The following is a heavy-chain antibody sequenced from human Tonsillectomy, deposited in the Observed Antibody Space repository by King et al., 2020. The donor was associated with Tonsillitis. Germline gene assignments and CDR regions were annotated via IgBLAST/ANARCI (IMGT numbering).Heavy chain of an antibody. Sequence: DVQLVESGGGLVKPGGSLRLSCVASGFTVSSYSMNWVRQVPGKGLEWVTSTDGTSNYIYYADSVKGRFTMSRDNAKNSLYLRMNSLRAEDTAVYYCARDWVDDGDYINFGDVWGRGTTVTVSS. CDR1: GFTVSSYS. CDR2: TDGTSNYI. J-gene: IGHJ6*04. V-gene: IGHV3-21*01. CDR3: ARDWVDDGDYINFGDV. D-gene: IGHD4-17*01.